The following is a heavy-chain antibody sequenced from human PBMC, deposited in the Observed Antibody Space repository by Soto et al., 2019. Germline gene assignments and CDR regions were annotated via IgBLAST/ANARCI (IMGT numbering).Heavy chain of an antibody. CDR3: TRSPVGYRYVDY. V-gene: IGHV3-15*01. J-gene: IGHJ4*02. CDR1: GFIVSNAW. Sequence: VQLVESGGGLVEPGGSLRLSCAASGFIVSNAWMSWVRQAPGKGLELVGRIKKNADGGTTDYAAPVEGRFTISRDDSKNTLFLQMNSLRPEDIAVYYCTRSPVGYRYVDYWGQGTLVSVSS. D-gene: IGHD5-18*01. CDR2: IKKNADGGTT.